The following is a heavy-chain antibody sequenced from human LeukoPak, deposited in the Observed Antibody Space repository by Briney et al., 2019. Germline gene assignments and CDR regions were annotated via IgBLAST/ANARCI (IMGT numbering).Heavy chain of an antibody. J-gene: IGHJ3*01. V-gene: IGHV3-23*01. CDR2: IGASGEST. CDR1: GFTFSVAA. Sequence: GGSLRLSCAASGFTFSVAAMTWVRQAPGKGLEWVSLIGASGESTYYADSMKGRFTISRDNSKYTLSLQMNSLRVEDTAMYFCAKDIQLSTWGLGTMVTVSS. D-gene: IGHD5-24*01. CDR3: AKDIQLST.